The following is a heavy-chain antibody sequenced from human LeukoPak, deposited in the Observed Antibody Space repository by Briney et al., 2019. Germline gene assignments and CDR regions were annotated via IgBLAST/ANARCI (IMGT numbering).Heavy chain of an antibody. V-gene: IGHV4-59*01. Sequence: SETLSLTCTVSGGSISTYYWNWIRQPPGKGLEWIGYIYYSGSTNYNPSLKSRVTISVDTSKNQFTLKLSSVTAADTAMYYCARDGSARYYFDYWGQGTLVTVSS. CDR1: GGSISTYY. CDR3: ARDGSARYYFDY. J-gene: IGHJ4*02. CDR2: IYYSGST.